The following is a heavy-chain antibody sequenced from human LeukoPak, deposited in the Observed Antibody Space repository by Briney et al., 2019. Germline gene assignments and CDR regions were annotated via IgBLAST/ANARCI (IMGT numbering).Heavy chain of an antibody. CDR1: GFTFSSYG. CDR2: ISYDGSNK. J-gene: IGHJ3*02. CDR3: AKDLYDSSGLDAFDI. Sequence: SGGSLRLSCAASGFTFSSYGMHWVRQAPGKGLEWVAVISYDGSNKYYADSVKGRFTISRDNSKDTLYLQMNSLRAEDTAVYYCAKDLYDSSGLDAFDIWGQGTMVTVSS. D-gene: IGHD3-22*01. V-gene: IGHV3-30*18.